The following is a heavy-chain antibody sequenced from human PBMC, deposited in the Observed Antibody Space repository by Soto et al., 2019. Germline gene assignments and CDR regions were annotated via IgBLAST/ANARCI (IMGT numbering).Heavy chain of an antibody. D-gene: IGHD3-16*01. J-gene: IGHJ4*02. Sequence: AETLSLSYAVYGAFLSDSDVTLLRQQPGKGPEWIGVINHVGGTNYNPSLKSRVTMSVDTSQNPFSLRLISVAGADTAMYFCVRIRYQAPSSVLWRSQWDLRTRVTVSS. CDR1: GAFLSDSD. V-gene: IGHV4-34*01. CDR3: VRIRYQAPSSVLWRSQ. CDR2: INHVGGT.